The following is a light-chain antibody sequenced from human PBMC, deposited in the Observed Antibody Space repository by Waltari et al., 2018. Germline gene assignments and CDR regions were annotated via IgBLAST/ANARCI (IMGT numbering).Light chain of an antibody. V-gene: IGKV1-39*01. J-gene: IGKJ4*01. CDR1: QSISHY. CDR3: QQSYSFPLT. Sequence: DIQMTQSPSSLSASVGDRVTITCRTSQSISHYLNWYQHKAGEAPKLLIYAASTLQSGVPSRISGSGVGTDFTLTISSLQHEDFATYYCQQSYSFPLTFGGGTK. CDR2: AAS.